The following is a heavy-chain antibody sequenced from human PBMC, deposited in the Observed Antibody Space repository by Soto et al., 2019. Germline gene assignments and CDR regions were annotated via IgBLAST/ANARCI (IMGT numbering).Heavy chain of an antibody. V-gene: IGHV1-69*13. CDR1: GYTFTGYY. CDR2: IIPIFGTA. Sequence: SVKVSCKASGYTFTGYYIHWVQQAPGQGLEWMGGIIPIFGTANYAQKFQGRVTITADESTSTAYMELSSLRSEDTAVYYCARDRGYGSGSLIYYYGMDVWGQGTTVTVSS. CDR3: ARDRGYGSGSLIYYYGMDV. J-gene: IGHJ6*02. D-gene: IGHD3-10*01.